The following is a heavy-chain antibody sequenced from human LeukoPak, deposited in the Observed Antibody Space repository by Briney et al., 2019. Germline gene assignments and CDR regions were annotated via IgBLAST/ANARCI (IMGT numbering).Heavy chain of an antibody. J-gene: IGHJ4*02. D-gene: IGHD1-26*01. CDR1: GYSITYGYY. Sequence: RASETLSLTCTVSGYSITYGYYWAWIRQPPGKGLEWIGSIYESGSTDYSPSLKSRVTISVDTSKNQFSLKLSSVTAADTAVYYCARLEWELQGYFDYWGQGTLVTVSS. CDR2: IYESGST. V-gene: IGHV4-38-2*02. CDR3: ARLEWELQGYFDY.